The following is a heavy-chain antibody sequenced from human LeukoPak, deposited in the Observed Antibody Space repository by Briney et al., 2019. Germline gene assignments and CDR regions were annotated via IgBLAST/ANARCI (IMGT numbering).Heavy chain of an antibody. D-gene: IGHD3-10*01. CDR2: ISGSDGST. J-gene: IGHJ4*02. CDR1: GFTFSSHA. V-gene: IGHV3-23*01. Sequence: PGGTLRLSCAASGFTFSSHAMSWVRQAPGKGLEWVSGISGSDGSTYYADSVKGRFTISRDNSKNTLYLQVNSLRAEDTAVYYCAKDMYGSGSYLEWINDYWGQGTLVTVSS. CDR3: AKDMYGSGSYLEWINDY.